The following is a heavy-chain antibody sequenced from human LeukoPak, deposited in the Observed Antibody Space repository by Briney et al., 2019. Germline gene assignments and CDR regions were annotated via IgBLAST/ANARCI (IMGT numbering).Heavy chain of an antibody. CDR2: IIPIFGTA. CDR1: GGTFSSYA. Sequence: SVKVSCKASGGTFSSYAISWVRQAPGQGLEWMGGIIPIFGTANYAQKFQGRVTITTDESTSTAYMELSSLRSEGTAVYYCARVVDTAMKNYYYYYMDVWGKGTTVTVSS. D-gene: IGHD5-18*01. CDR3: ARVVDTAMKNYYYYYMDV. J-gene: IGHJ6*03. V-gene: IGHV1-69*05.